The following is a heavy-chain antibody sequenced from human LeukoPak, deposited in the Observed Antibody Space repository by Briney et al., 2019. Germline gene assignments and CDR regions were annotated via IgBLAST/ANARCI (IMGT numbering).Heavy chain of an antibody. CDR2: IKSKTDGGTI. D-gene: IGHD6-13*01. Sequence: GGSLRLSCAASGFTFNNAWMNWVRQAPGRGLEWVGRIKSKTDGGTIDSAAPVKGRFTISRDDSKNTLYLQMNSLKIEDTAVYYCTTEGGTEYSSSWSDGGFDFWGQGTLVTVSS. V-gene: IGHV3-15*07. CDR1: GFTFNNAW. CDR3: TTEGGTEYSSSWSDGGFDF. J-gene: IGHJ4*02.